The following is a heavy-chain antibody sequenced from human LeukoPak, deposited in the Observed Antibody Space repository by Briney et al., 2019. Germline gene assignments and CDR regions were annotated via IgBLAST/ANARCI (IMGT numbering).Heavy chain of an antibody. CDR2: ISSSSSYI. Sequence: GGSLRLSCAASGFTLSRYSMNWVRQAPGKGLEWVSSISSSSSYIYYGDSVKGRFTISRDNAKNSVYLQMNSLRAEDTAVYYCATGFSGYDYRLRSWGQGTRVTVSS. V-gene: IGHV3-21*01. J-gene: IGHJ5*02. CDR1: GFTLSRYS. D-gene: IGHD5-12*01. CDR3: ATGFSGYDYRLRS.